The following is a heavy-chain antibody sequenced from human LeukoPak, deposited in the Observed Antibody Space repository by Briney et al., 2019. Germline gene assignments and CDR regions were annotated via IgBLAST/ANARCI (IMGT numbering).Heavy chain of an antibody. J-gene: IGHJ4*02. V-gene: IGHV3-33*06. CDR3: AKVGYSSGWYYFDY. D-gene: IGHD6-19*01. CDR1: GFTFSSYG. Sequence: GGSLRLSCAASGFTFSSYGMHWVRQAPGKGLEWVAVIWYDGSNKYYADSVKGRFTISRDNSKNTLYLQMNSLRAGDTAVYYCAKVGYSSGWYYFDYWGQGTLVTVSS. CDR2: IWYDGSNK.